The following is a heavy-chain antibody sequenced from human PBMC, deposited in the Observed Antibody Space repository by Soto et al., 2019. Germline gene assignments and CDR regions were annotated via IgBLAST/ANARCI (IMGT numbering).Heavy chain of an antibody. J-gene: IGHJ4*02. V-gene: IGHV3-30*18. CDR3: GKELREAGGYYFDC. Sequence: QVQLVESGGGVVQPGRSLRLSCAASGFSFSKYGMHWVRQAPGKGLEWVAEMSDDGSKKYYGDSVKGRFTISRDNSKNTLYLLMDRLRPEDTAMYYCGKELREAGGYYFDCWGQGTLVTVSS. CDR1: GFSFSKYG. D-gene: IGHD3-16*01. CDR2: MSDDGSKK.